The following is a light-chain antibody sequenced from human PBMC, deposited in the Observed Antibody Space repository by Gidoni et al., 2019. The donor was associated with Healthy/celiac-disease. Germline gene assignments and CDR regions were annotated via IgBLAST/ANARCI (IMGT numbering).Light chain of an antibody. Sequence: QSALTQPRSVSGSPGPSVTISCTGTSSDVGGYNYVSWYQQHPGKAPILMIYDVSKRPSGVPDRFSGSKSGNTASLTISGLQAEDEADYYCCSYAGSYTFERVFGGGTKLTVL. CDR3: CSYAGSYTFERV. V-gene: IGLV2-11*01. CDR1: SSDVGGYNY. CDR2: DVS. J-gene: IGLJ3*02.